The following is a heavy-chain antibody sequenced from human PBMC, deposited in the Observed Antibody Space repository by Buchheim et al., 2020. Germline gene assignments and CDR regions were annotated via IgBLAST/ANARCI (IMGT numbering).Heavy chain of an antibody. J-gene: IGHJ5*02. CDR3: ARSTYYDFWSGSGADWFDP. CDR2: IYYSGRT. CDR1: GGSISSGGYY. D-gene: IGHD3-3*01. V-gene: IGHV4-31*03. Sequence: QVQLQESGPGLVKPSQTLSLTCTVSGGSISSGGYYWSWIRQHPGKGLEWIGYIYYSGRTYYHPSLKSRVTISVNTSKNNFSLKLSSVTAADTAVYYCARSTYYDFWSGSGADWFDPWGQGTL.